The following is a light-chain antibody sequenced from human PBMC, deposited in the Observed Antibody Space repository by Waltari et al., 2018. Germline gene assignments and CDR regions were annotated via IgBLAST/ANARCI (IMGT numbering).Light chain of an antibody. J-gene: IGKJ4*01. V-gene: IGKV1-17*01. CDR1: QGIRND. CDR3: QNRRNWPLLT. CDR2: AAS. Sequence: DIQMTQSPSSLSASVGDRVTISCRASQGIRNDLGWYQQKPGKAPKRLIYAASNLPRGVPSRFSGSGSGTDFTLTISSLEPEDFAVYYCQNRRNWPLLTFGGGTKVEIK.